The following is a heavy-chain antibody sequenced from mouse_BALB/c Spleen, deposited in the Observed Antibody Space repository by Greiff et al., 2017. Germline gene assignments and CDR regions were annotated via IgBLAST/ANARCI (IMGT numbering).Heavy chain of an antibody. CDR3: ARAPYDGYSPFDY. J-gene: IGHJ2*01. D-gene: IGHD2-3*01. Sequence: DVKLVESGGGLVKPGGSLKLSCAASGFTFSDYYMYWVRQTPEKRLEWVATISDGGSYTYYPDSVKGRFTISRDNAKNNLYLQMSSLKSEDTAMYYCARAPYDGYSPFDYWGQGTTLTVSS. CDR2: ISDGGSYT. V-gene: IGHV5-4*02. CDR1: GFTFSDYY.